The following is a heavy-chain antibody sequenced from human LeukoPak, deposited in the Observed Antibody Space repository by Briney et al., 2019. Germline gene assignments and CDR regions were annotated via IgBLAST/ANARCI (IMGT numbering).Heavy chain of an antibody. V-gene: IGHV3-23*01. J-gene: IGHJ4*02. D-gene: IGHD6-19*01. CDR2: ISGSGGST. CDR1: GFTFSSHG. CDR3: AKNRGWASSGWPMDH. Sequence: GGSLRLSCAASGFTFSSHGMSWVRQAPGKGLEWVSIISGSGGSTHYADSVKGRFIISRDNPKNTLYVQMNSLRSEDTAVYYCAKNRGWASSGWPMDHWGQGTLVNVSS.